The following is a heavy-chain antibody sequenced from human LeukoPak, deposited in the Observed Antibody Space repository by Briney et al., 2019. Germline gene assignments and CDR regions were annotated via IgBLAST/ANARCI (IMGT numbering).Heavy chain of an antibody. V-gene: IGHV4-39*01. CDR1: GGSISSGSYY. CDR3: ARAGYCSSTSCLNWFDP. CDR2: SYYSGRT. Sequence: SETLSLTCTVSGGSISSGSYYWGCIRQPPGKDLEWIGNSYYSGRTYYNPSLKNRVSISVDTSKNQFSRKLSSVTAADTAVYYCARAGYCSSTSCLNWFDPWGQGTLVTVSS. D-gene: IGHD2-2*01. J-gene: IGHJ5*02.